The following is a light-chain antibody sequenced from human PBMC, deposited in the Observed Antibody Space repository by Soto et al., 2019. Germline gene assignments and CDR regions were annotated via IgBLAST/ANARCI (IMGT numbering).Light chain of an antibody. J-gene: IGKJ2*01. V-gene: IGKV3-15*01. Sequence: EIVMTQSPATLSVSPGERATLSCRASQSVSSNLAWYQQKPGQAPRLLIYGASTRATGIPARFSGSGSGTEFTHTISSLQSEDFAVDYCQQYNNWPPRNTFGPGTKLEIK. CDR3: QQYNNWPPRNT. CDR2: GAS. CDR1: QSVSSN.